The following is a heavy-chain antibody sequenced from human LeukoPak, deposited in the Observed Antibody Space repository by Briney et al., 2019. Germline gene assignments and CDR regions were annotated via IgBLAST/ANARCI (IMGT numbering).Heavy chain of an antibody. CDR2: INPSGGST. J-gene: IGHJ6*02. Sequence: ASVKVSCKASGYTFTSYYMRWVRQAPGQGLEWMGIINPSGGSTSYAQKFQGRVTMTRDTSTSTVYMELSSLRSEDTAVYYCARDETGYYGMDVWGQGTTVTVSS. CDR1: GYTFTSYY. V-gene: IGHV1-46*01. D-gene: IGHD1-14*01. CDR3: ARDETGYYGMDV.